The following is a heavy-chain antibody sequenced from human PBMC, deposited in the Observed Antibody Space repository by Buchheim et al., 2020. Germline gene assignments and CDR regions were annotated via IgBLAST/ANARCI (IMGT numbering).Heavy chain of an antibody. CDR2: INHSSGST. Sequence: QVQLKQWGAGLLKPSETLSLTCAVYGGSFSAYYWSWIRQPPGKGLEWIGEINHSSGSTNYNPSLKSRVTISADTSKNQFSLKLSSVTAADTAVYYCARDDDGSMDHWGQGTL. V-gene: IGHV4-34*01. D-gene: IGHD5-24*01. CDR3: ARDDDGSMDH. CDR1: GGSFSAYY. J-gene: IGHJ4*02.